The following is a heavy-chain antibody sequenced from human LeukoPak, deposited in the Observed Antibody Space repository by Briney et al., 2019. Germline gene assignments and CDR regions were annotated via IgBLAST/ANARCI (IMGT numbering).Heavy chain of an antibody. CDR2: ISSSSSTI. Sequence: GSLRLSCAASGFTFSSYSMNWVRQAPGKGLEWVSYISSSSSTIYYADSVKGRFTISRDNAKNSLYLQMNSLRAEDTAVYYCASPYSSSSGSLGYWGQGTLVTVSS. D-gene: IGHD6-19*01. V-gene: IGHV3-48*04. J-gene: IGHJ4*02. CDR1: GFTFSSYS. CDR3: ASPYSSSSGSLGY.